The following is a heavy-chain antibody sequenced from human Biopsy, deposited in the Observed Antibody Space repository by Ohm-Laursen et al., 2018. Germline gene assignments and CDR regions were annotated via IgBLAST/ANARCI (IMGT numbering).Heavy chain of an antibody. CDR3: TRGGYYYDSLAYYYWFDP. CDR1: GYTFTGYH. J-gene: IGHJ5*02. D-gene: IGHD3-22*01. V-gene: IGHV1-2*02. Sequence: ASVKVSCKASGYTFTGYHVHWVRQAPGQGLEWMGWINAKTGDTNYAQKFQGRVTMTRDTSISTAYVDLSSLRSDDTAVYYCTRGGYYYDSLAYYYWFDPLGQGTLVTVSS. CDR2: INAKTGDT.